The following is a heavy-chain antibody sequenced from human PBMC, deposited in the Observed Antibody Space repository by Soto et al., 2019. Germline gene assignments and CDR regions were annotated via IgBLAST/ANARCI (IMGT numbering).Heavy chain of an antibody. CDR1: GGSISSYY. V-gene: IGHV4-59*01. CDR3: ASRSIAAAGTNYYYGMGV. J-gene: IGHJ6*02. Sequence: SETLSLTCTVSGGSISSYYWSWIRQPPGKGLEWIGYIYYSGSTNYNPSLKSRVTISVDTSKNQFSLKLSSVTAADTAVYYCASRSIAAAGTNYYYGMGVWGQGTTVTVSS. D-gene: IGHD6-13*01. CDR2: IYYSGST.